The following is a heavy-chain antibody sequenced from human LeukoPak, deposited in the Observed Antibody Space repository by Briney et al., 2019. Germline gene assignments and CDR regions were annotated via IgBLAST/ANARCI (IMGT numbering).Heavy chain of an antibody. Sequence: RGESLKISCKGSGYSFTNYWIGCRRQMPGKGVGWMGIIYPGDSDTSYSPSFQGQVTISADKSISTAYLQWSSLKASDTDMYYCARPVSTVAGTEVYFDFWGQGTLVTVSS. D-gene: IGHD6-19*01. CDR2: IYPGDSDT. CDR1: GYSFTNYW. CDR3: ARPVSTVAGTEVYFDF. V-gene: IGHV5-51*01. J-gene: IGHJ4*02.